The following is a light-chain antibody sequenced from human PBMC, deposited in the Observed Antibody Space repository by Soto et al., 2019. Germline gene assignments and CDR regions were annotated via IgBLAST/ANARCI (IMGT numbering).Light chain of an antibody. CDR1: SSNIGTNY. V-gene: IGLV1-47*01. CDR3: GAWDDSLSGYV. Sequence: QSVLTQPPSASGTPGQRVTISCSGSSSNIGTNYAYWYQQLPGTAPKLLIYRNNQRPSRVPDRFSGSKSGTSASLAISGLRSEDEADYYCGAWDDSLSGYVFGTGTKLTVL. J-gene: IGLJ1*01. CDR2: RNN.